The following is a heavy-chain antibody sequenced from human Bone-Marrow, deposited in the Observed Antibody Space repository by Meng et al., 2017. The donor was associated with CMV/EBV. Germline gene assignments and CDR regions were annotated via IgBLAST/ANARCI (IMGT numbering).Heavy chain of an antibody. D-gene: IGHD3-3*01. Sequence: GESLKISCAASGFTFSSYSMNWVRQAPGKGLEWVSYISSSSSTIYYADSVKGRFTISRDNAKNSLYLQMNSLRAEDTAVYYCARPYDFWSGYLNGMDVWGQGTTVTVS. CDR2: ISSSSSTI. CDR3: ARPYDFWSGYLNGMDV. CDR1: GFTFSSYS. V-gene: IGHV3-48*04. J-gene: IGHJ6*02.